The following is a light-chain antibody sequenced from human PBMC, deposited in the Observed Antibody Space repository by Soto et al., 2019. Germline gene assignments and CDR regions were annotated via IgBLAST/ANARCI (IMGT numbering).Light chain of an antibody. J-gene: IGLJ3*02. CDR1: SSNIGAGYD. CDR3: QSYDSSLSGSWV. V-gene: IGLV1-40*01. CDR2: GNS. Sequence: QSVLTQPPSVSGAPGQRVTISCTGRSSNIGAGYDVHWYQQLPGTAPKLLIYGNSNRPSGVPDRFSGSKSGTSASLAITGLQAEDEADYYCQSYDSSLSGSWVFGGGTKLTVL.